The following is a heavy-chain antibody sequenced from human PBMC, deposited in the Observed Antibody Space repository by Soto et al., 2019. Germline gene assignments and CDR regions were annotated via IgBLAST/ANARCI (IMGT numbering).Heavy chain of an antibody. D-gene: IGHD2-2*01. V-gene: IGHV3-23*01. CDR3: AKEERRTSCFDY. CDR1: GFTFSSYA. CDR2: ISGSGGST. Sequence: GGSLRLSCAASGFTFSSYAMSWVRQAPGKGLDWVSAISGSGGSTYTADSVKGRFTISRDNSKNTLYLQMNSLRAEDTAVYYCAKEERRTSCFDYWGQGTLVTVSS. J-gene: IGHJ4*02.